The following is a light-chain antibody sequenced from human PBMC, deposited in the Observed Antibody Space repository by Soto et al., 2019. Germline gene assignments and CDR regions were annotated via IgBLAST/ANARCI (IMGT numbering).Light chain of an antibody. Sequence: DIVMTQSPDSLAVSLGERATINCKSSQSVLYSSNNQNYLAWYQQKPGQPPKLLIYWASTRESGVPDRFSGSGSGRDFTLTIISLQAEDVAVYYCQQYYSTPPVTFGPGTKGDIK. CDR2: WAS. V-gene: IGKV4-1*01. J-gene: IGKJ3*01. CDR1: QSVLYSSNNQNY. CDR3: QQYYSTPPVT.